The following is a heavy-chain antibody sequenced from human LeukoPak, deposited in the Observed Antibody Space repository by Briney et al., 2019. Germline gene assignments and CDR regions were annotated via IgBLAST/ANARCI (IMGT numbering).Heavy chain of an antibody. CDR2: MRSKANNYAT. D-gene: IGHD3-22*01. CDR1: GFTFSGSA. Sequence: PGGSLRLSCAASGFTFSGSAMHWVRQASGKGLGWVGRMRSKANNYATAYGASVKGRFTISRDDSKNTAYLQMNCLRPEDTAVYYCARGPNYYDSGFMDVWGKGTTVTVSS. CDR3: ARGPNYYDSGFMDV. V-gene: IGHV3-73*01. J-gene: IGHJ6*03.